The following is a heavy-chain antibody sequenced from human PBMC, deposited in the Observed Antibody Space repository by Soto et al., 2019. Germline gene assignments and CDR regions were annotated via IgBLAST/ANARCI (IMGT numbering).Heavy chain of an antibody. CDR1: GYSISRSNW. CDR2: IYYSVST. CDR3: ARTGIGYDYFDY. V-gene: IGHV4-28*01. J-gene: IGHJ4*02. Sequence: QVQLQESGPGLVKPSDTLSLTCAVSGYSISRSNWWGWIRQPPGKGLEWIGYIYYSVSTYYNPSLKSLVTMSVDTSKNQFYLKLSSVTAVDTAVYYCARTGIGYDYFDYWCQGTLVTVSS. D-gene: IGHD5-12*01.